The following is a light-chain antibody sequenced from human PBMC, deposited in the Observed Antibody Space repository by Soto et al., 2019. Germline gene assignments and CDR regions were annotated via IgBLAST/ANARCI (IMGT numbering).Light chain of an antibody. V-gene: IGLV1-40*01. CDR1: SSNIGAGYD. J-gene: IGLJ7*01. CDR2: GNS. Sequence: QSVLTQPPSVSGAPGQRVTISCTGSSSNIGAGYDVHWYQQLPGTAPKILIYGNSNRPSGVPDRFSGSKSGTSASLAITGLQAEDEADYSCQSYDSSLSGFAVFGGGTQLTVL. CDR3: QSYDSSLSGFAV.